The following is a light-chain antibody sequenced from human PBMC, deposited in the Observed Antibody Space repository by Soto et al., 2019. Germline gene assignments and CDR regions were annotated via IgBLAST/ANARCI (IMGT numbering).Light chain of an antibody. CDR2: DAS. CDR3: QQYNNCPLT. CDR1: QSVSSN. V-gene: IGKV3-15*01. J-gene: IGKJ4*01. Sequence: EIVMTQSPATLSVSPGERATLSCRASQSVSSNLAWYQQKPGQAPRLLIYDASTRATGISARFSGSGSGTEFTLTISSLQSEDFAVYYCQQYNNCPLTFGGGTKVEIK.